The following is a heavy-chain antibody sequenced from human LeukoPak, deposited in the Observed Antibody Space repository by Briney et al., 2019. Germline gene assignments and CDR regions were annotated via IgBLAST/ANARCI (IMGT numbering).Heavy chain of an antibody. J-gene: IGHJ3*02. V-gene: IGHV3-74*01. Sequence: PGGSLRLSCAASGFTFSSYWMHWVRQAPGKGLVWVSRINTDGSSTSYADSVKGRFTISRDNAKNTLYLQMNSLRAEDTAVYYCARDQDHAAVAGLDAFDIWGQGTMVTVSS. CDR1: GFTFSSYW. D-gene: IGHD6-19*01. CDR2: INTDGSST. CDR3: ARDQDHAAVAGLDAFDI.